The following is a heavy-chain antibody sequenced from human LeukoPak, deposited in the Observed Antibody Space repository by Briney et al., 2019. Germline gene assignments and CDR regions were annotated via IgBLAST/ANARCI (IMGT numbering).Heavy chain of an antibody. V-gene: IGHV3-20*04. CDR1: GYTFDDYG. CDR3: ARGITYSSSWYGYYFDY. J-gene: IGHJ4*02. Sequence: GGSLRLSCAASGYTFDDYGMSWVRQAPGKGREWVSGINWNGGSTGYADSVKGRFTISRDNAKNSLYLQMNSLRAEDTASYYCARGITYSSSWYGYYFDYWGQGTLVTVSS. D-gene: IGHD6-13*01. CDR2: INWNGGST.